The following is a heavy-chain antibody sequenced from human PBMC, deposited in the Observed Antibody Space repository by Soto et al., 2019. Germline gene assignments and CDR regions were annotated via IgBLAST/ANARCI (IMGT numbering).Heavy chain of an antibody. CDR3: ARTAQTATLHFDY. V-gene: IGHV4-59*01. CDR1: GGSISSYY. J-gene: IGHJ4*02. D-gene: IGHD1-1*01. CDR2: IYYSGST. Sequence: SETLSLTCTVSGGSISSYYWSWIRQPPGKGLEWIGYIYYSGSTNYNPSLKSRVTISVDTSKNQFSLKLSSVTAADTAVYYCARTAQTATLHFDYWGQGTLVTVSS.